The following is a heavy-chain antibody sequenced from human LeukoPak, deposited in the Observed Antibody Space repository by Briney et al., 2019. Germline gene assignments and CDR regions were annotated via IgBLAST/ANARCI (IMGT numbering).Heavy chain of an antibody. V-gene: IGHV1-8*03. Sequence: ASVKVSCKASGYTFTSYDINWVRQATGQGLEWMGWMNPNSGNTGHAQKFQGRVTITRNTSISTAYMELSSLRSEDTAVYCCARGIYSNYGDYYYYMDVWGKGTTVTVSS. CDR3: ARGIYSNYGDYYYYMDV. CDR2: MNPNSGNT. CDR1: GYTFTSYD. J-gene: IGHJ6*03. D-gene: IGHD4-11*01.